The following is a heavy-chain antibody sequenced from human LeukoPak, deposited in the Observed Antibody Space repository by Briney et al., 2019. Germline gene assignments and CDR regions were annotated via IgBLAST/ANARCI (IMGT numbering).Heavy chain of an antibody. CDR2: IRSKANSYAT. V-gene: IGHV3-73*01. CDR1: GFTFSGSA. CDR3: STVTTYYYYYYMDV. D-gene: IGHD4-17*01. J-gene: IGHJ6*03. Sequence: GGSLRLSCAASGFTFSGSAMHWVRQASGKGLEWVGRIRSKANSYATAYAASVKGRFTISRDDSKNTAYLQMNSLKTEDTAVYYCSTVTTYYYYYYMDVWGQGTMVTVSS.